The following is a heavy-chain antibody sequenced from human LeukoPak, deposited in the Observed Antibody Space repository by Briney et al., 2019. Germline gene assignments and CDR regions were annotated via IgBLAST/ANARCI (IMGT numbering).Heavy chain of an antibody. J-gene: IGHJ4*02. CDR2: ISGSGGST. V-gene: IGHV3-23*01. CDR1: GFTFSSYG. D-gene: IGHD2-15*01. Sequence: GGSLRLSCAASGFTFSSYGMSWVRQGPGKGLERVSAISGSGGSTYYADSVKGRFTISRDNSKNTLYLQMNSLRAEDTAVYYCAKASLRYCSGGSCYSNFDYWGQGTLVTVSS. CDR3: AKASLRYCSGGSCYSNFDY.